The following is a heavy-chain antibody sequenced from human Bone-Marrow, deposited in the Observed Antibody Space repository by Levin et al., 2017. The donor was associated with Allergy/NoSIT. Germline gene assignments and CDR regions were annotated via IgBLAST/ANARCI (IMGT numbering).Heavy chain of an antibody. CDR1: GFSVSRNY. Sequence: GGSLRLSCAASGFSVSRNYMSWVRQAPGKGLEWVSLIYSNGDTQYADSVKGRFPISRDNSRNTLYLQMNSLRGDDTAVYYCARNGVGTAAGTPWGQGTLVTVSS. J-gene: IGHJ4*02. CDR2: IYSNGDT. V-gene: IGHV3-66*01. CDR3: ARNGVGTAAGTP. D-gene: IGHD6-13*01.